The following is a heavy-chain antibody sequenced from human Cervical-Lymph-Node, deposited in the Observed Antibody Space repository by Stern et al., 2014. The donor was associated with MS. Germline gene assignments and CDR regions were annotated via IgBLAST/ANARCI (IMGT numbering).Heavy chain of an antibody. V-gene: IGHV1-46*01. CDR2: INPSGGST. CDR3: ARSGSYSDAFDI. J-gene: IGHJ3*02. D-gene: IGHD1-26*01. Sequence: QVQLVQSVAEVKKPGASVKVSCKASGYTFSSYYMHWVRQAPGQGLEWMGIINPSGGSTRYAQKFQGRVTMTRDTSTSTVYMELSSQRSEDTAVYYCARSGSYSDAFDIWGQGTMVTVSS. CDR1: GYTFSSYY.